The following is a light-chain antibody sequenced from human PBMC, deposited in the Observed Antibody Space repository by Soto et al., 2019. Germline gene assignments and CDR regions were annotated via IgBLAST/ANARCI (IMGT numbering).Light chain of an antibody. CDR3: QQTDSFPLT. CDR1: QGIGSW. Sequence: DIPMTQSPSSVSASVGDRVTITCRASQGIGSWLAWYQQKPGKSPKVMIFAASYLQSGVPSRFSGSGSGADFTLTISSLQPEDFGIYYCQQTDSFPLTFGPGTRLEIK. J-gene: IGKJ5*01. CDR2: AAS. V-gene: IGKV1-12*01.